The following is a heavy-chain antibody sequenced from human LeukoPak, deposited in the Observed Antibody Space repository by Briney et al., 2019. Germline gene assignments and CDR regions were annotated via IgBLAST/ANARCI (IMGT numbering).Heavy chain of an antibody. CDR3: ARDLRNWNHGIFDY. CDR1: GFTFSSYE. V-gene: IGHV3-48*03. CDR2: ISSSGSTI. Sequence: PGGSLRLSCAASGFTFSSYEMNWVRQAPGKGLEWVSYISSSGSTIYFADSVKGRFTISRDNAKNSLYLQMNSLRAEDTAVYYCARDLRNWNHGIFDYWGQGTLVTVSS. D-gene: IGHD1-14*01. J-gene: IGHJ4*02.